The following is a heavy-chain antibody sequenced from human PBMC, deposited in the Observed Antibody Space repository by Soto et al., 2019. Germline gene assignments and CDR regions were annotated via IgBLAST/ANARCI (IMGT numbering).Heavy chain of an antibody. D-gene: IGHD3-9*01. J-gene: IGHJ4*02. CDR3: ASPATSSYYDNLTGLDY. Sequence: QVQLVESGGGVVQPGRSLRLSCAASGFTFSSYGMHWVRQAPGKGLEWVAVISYDGSNKYYADSVKGRFTISRDNSKNTLNLQMNSLRAEATVVYYCASPATSSYYDNLTGLDYWGQGTLVTVSS. V-gene: IGHV3-30*03. CDR1: GFTFSSYG. CDR2: ISYDGSNK.